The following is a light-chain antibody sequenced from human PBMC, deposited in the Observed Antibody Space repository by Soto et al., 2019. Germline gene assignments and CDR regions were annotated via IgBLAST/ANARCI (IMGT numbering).Light chain of an antibody. CDR1: QSVLYISNNKNY. Sequence: DIVMTQSPDSLAVSLGERATINCKSSQSVLYISNNKNYLAWYQQKPGQPPKLLIYWASTRESGVPDRFSGSGSGTDFTLTISSLQAEDVAVYYCQQYYSTPPTLGQGTKLEIK. V-gene: IGKV4-1*01. J-gene: IGKJ2*01. CDR2: WAS. CDR3: QQYYSTPPT.